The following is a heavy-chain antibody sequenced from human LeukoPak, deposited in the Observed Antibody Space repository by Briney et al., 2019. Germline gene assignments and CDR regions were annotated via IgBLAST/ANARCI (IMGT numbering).Heavy chain of an antibody. V-gene: IGHV3-33*06. CDR2: IWYDGSNK. Sequence: GGSLRLSCAASGFTFSSYGMHWVRQAPGKGLEWVAVIWYDGSNKYYADSVKGRFTISRDNSKNTLYLQMNSLRAEDTAVYYCAKDESSYGLGPFDYWGQGTLVTVSP. CDR3: AKDESSYGLGPFDY. D-gene: IGHD5-18*01. J-gene: IGHJ4*02. CDR1: GFTFSSYG.